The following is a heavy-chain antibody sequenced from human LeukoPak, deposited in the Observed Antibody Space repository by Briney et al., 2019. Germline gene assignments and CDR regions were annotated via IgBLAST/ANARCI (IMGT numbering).Heavy chain of an antibody. D-gene: IGHD6-19*01. CDR2: IHYSGST. CDR3: ARWYSSGWAFDY. Sequence: PSETLSLTCTVSGGTISSYYWNWIRQPPGKGLEWIGYIHYSGSTKYNPSLKSRVTISTDTSKNHFSLKLSSVTAADTAVYYCARWYSSGWAFDYWGQGTLVPVSS. V-gene: IGHV4-59*08. J-gene: IGHJ4*02. CDR1: GGTISSYY.